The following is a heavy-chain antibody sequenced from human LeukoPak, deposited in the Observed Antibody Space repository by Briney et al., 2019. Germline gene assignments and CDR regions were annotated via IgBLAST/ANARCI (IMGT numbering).Heavy chain of an antibody. CDR3: AKDRSSSWTWTIDY. V-gene: IGHV3-53*05. CDR1: GFTVSSTY. D-gene: IGHD6-13*01. Sequence: PGGSLRLSCAASGFTVSSTYMSWVRQAPGKGLEWVSVFYKGGNTYYADSVKGRFTISRDNSKNTLYLQMNSLRAEDTAVYYCAKDRSSSWTWTIDYWGQGTLVTVSS. J-gene: IGHJ4*02. CDR2: FYKGGNT.